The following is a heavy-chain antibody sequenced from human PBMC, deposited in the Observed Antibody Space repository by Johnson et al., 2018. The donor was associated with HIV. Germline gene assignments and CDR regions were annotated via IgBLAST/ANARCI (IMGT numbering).Heavy chain of an antibody. V-gene: IGHV3-30*14. J-gene: IGHJ3*02. CDR2: ISYDGSNK. Sequence: QVQLVESGGGVVQPGGSLRLSCAASGFTFSSYAMHWVRQAPGKGLEWVAVISYDGSNKYYADSVKGRFTISRDNSKNTLYLQMNSLRAEDTAMYYCARSPGEADAFDIWGQGTMVTVSS. CDR3: ARSPGEADAFDI. CDR1: GFTFSSYA. D-gene: IGHD3-10*01.